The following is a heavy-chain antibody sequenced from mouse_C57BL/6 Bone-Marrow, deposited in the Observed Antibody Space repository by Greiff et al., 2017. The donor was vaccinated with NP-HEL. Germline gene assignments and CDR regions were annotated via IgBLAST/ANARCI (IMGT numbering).Heavy chain of an antibody. CDR1: GYTFTSYG. J-gene: IGHJ2*01. CDR3: ARWDYGSSYEYFDY. D-gene: IGHD1-1*01. Sequence: VQLQQSRAELARPGASVKLSCKASGYTFTSYGISWVKQRTGQGLEWIGEIYPRSGNTYYNEKFKGKATLTADKSSSTAYMELRSLTSEDSAVYFCARWDYGSSYEYFDYWGQGTTLTVSS. V-gene: IGHV1-81*01. CDR2: IYPRSGNT.